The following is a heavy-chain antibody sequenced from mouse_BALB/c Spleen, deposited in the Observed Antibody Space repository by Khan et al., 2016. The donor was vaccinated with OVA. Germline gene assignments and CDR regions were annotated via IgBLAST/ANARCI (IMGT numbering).Heavy chain of an antibody. CDR1: GYTFTTAG. V-gene: IGHV9-4*02. D-gene: IGHD2-2*01. CDR2: INTHSGVP. J-gene: IGHJ1*01. Sequence: QIQLVQSGPELKKPGETVRISCKASGYTFTTAGMQWVQKMPGKGLKWIGWINTHSGVPKYAEDFKGRFAFSLETSASTAYLEITNLKNEYTATYFCASGYGYGWYFDVWGAGTTVTVSS. CDR3: ASGYGYGWYFDV.